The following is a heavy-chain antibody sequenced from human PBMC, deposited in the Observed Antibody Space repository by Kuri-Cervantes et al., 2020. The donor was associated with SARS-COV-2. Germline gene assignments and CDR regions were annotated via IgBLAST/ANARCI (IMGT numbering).Heavy chain of an antibody. Sequence: GGSLRLSCAASGFTFSSYGMHWVRQAPGKGLEWVAVISYDGSNKYYADSVKGRFTISRDNSKNTLYLQMNSLRAEDTAVYYCAECLAGQWLVPGYYYGMDVWGQGTTVTVSS. CDR2: ISYDGSNK. J-gene: IGHJ6*02. CDR3: AECLAGQWLVPGYYYGMDV. CDR1: GFTFSSYG. V-gene: IGHV3-30*18. D-gene: IGHD6-19*01.